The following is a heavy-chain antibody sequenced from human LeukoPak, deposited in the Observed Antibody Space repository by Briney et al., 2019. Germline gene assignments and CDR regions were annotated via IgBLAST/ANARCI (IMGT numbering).Heavy chain of an antibody. Sequence: ASVKVSCKASGYIFSDYAIHWVRQAPGQGLEWMGCINAGNGKTKYSQKFQGRVTITRDTSAGTAYMELSGLRSEDTAVYYCARARWTSTVTTYYLDYWGQGTLVTVSS. D-gene: IGHD4-17*01. CDR3: ARARWTSTVTTYYLDY. CDR2: INAGNGKT. CDR1: GYIFSDYA. J-gene: IGHJ4*02. V-gene: IGHV1-3*01.